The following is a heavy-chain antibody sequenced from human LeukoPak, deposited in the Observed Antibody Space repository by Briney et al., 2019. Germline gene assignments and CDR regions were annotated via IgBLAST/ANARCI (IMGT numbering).Heavy chain of an antibody. CDR2: IRYDGSNK. CDR3: AKPALIFRTTYYFDY. CDR1: GFTFSSYG. J-gene: IGHJ4*02. V-gene: IGHV3-30*02. Sequence: GSLRLSCAASGFTFSSYGMHWVRQAPGKGLEWVAFIRYDGSNKYYADSVKGRFTISRDNSKNTLYLQMNGLRAEDTAVYYCAKPALIFRTTYYFDYWGQGTLVTVSS. D-gene: IGHD1-1*01.